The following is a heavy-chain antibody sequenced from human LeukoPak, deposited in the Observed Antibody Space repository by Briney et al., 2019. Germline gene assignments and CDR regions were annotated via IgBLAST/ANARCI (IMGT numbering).Heavy chain of an antibody. V-gene: IGHV3-30*02. CDR1: GFTFSSYG. D-gene: IGHD3-22*01. J-gene: IGHJ4*02. Sequence: GGSLRLSCAASGFTFSSYGMHWVRQAPGKGLEWVAFIRYDGSNKYYADSVKGRFTISRDNSKNTLYLQMNSLRAEDTAVYYCAKDRDYYDSSGNNDYWGQGTLVTVSS. CDR2: IRYDGSNK. CDR3: AKDRDYYDSSGNNDY.